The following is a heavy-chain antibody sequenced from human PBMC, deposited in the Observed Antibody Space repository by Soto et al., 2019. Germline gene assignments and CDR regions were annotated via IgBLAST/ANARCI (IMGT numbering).Heavy chain of an antibody. D-gene: IGHD3-22*01. J-gene: IGHJ6*02. Sequence: QVQLVESGAEVKKPGSSVKVSCKASGYTFTNYGITWVRQAPGQGLEWMGWISGYNGNTKYAQKFQGRVTMTTDTPTDTAYVDLRNMRPDNTAVYYCARYRDYYYDSSGNYYYHYGMDVWGQGTTVTVS. CDR2: ISGYNGNT. CDR3: ARYRDYYYDSSGNYYYHYGMDV. V-gene: IGHV1-18*04. CDR1: GYTFTNYG.